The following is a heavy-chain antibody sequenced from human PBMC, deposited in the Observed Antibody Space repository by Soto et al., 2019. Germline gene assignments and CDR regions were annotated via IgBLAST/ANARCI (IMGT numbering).Heavy chain of an antibody. V-gene: IGHV3-30-3*01. D-gene: IGHD1-26*01. CDR1: GFTFSSYA. Sequence: QVQLVESGGGVVQPGRSLRLSCAASGFTFSSYAMHWVRQAPGKGLEWVAVISYDGSNKYYADSVKGRFTISRDNSKNTQYLLMNSLRAEDTAVYYCSRAIVGATTSCYWGQGTLVTDSS. CDR3: SRAIVGATTSCY. CDR2: ISYDGSNK. J-gene: IGHJ4*02.